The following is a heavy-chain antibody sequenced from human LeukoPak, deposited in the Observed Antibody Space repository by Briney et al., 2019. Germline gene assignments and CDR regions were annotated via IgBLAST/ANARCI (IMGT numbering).Heavy chain of an antibody. CDR3: ARGPYRNPRPIAARPPQGRGRACDYFDY. CDR2: IYYSGST. D-gene: IGHD6-6*01. J-gene: IGHJ4*02. Sequence: PXETLSLTCTVSGDSISSGDYYWGWIRQPPGTGLEWIGYIYYSGSTYYNPSLKSRVTISVDTSKNQFSLTLSSVTAADTAVYYCARGPYRNPRPIAARPPQGRGRACDYFDYWGQGTLVTVSS. V-gene: IGHV4-30-4*01. CDR1: GDSISSGDYY.